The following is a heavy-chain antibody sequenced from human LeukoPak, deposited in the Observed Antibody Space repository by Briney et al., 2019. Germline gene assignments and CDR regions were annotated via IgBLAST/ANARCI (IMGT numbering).Heavy chain of an antibody. V-gene: IGHV4-59*01. CDR2: IYYSGST. Sequence: NPSETLSLTCTVSGGSISSYYWSWIRQPPGKGLEWIGYIYYSGSTNYNPSLKSRVTISVDTSKDQFSLKLGSVTAADTAVYYCARATSGIAAAGQLYFDYWGQGTLVTVSS. J-gene: IGHJ4*02. D-gene: IGHD6-13*01. CDR1: GGSISSYY. CDR3: ARATSGIAAAGQLYFDY.